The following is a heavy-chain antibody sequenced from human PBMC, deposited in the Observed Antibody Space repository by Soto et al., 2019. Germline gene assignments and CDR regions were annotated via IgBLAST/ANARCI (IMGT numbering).Heavy chain of an antibody. D-gene: IGHD2-15*01. CDR2: IYYSGST. J-gene: IGHJ6*03. Sequence: QVQLQESGPGLVKPSETLSLTCTVSGGSISNYYWSWIRQPPGKGLEWIGYIYYSGSTNYNPTLKSRVTISVDTSKNQFSLKLSSVTAADTAVYYCASLRGSCSGASCYSGYYYYMNVWGKGTTVTVSS. CDR1: GGSISNYY. CDR3: ASLRGSCSGASCYSGYYYYMNV. V-gene: IGHV4-59*08.